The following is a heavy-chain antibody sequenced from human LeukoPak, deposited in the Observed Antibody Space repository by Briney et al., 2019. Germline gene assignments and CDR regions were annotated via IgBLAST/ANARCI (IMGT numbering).Heavy chain of an antibody. D-gene: IGHD2-21*02. CDR1: GGSISSYY. V-gene: IGHV4-59*01. Sequence: PSETLSLTCTVSGGSISSYYWSWIRQPPGKGLEWIGYIYYSGSTNYNPSLKSRVTISVDTSKKQFSLKLSSVTAADTAVYYCARPAYCGGNCYYFPDYWGQGTLVTVSS. J-gene: IGHJ4*02. CDR2: IYYSGST. CDR3: ARPAYCGGNCYYFPDY.